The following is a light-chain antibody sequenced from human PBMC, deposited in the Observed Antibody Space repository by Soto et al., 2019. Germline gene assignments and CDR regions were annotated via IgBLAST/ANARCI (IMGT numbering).Light chain of an antibody. CDR2: AAS. V-gene: IGKV3-15*01. CDR3: QQYHNRPT. J-gene: IGKJ2*01. CDR1: QTVGSN. Sequence: EIVMTQSPATLSASPGQRATLSCRASQTVGSNLAWYQQRPGQAPSLLIYAASTRATGVPARFSGSGSGTEFTLNISSLQSEDFAVYYCQQYHNRPTFGQGTKLDFK.